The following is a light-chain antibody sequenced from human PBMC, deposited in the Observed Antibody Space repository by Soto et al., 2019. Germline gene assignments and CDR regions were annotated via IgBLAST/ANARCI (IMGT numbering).Light chain of an antibody. V-gene: IGLV1-40*01. CDR3: QSYDSSLSGSV. Sequence: QSVLTQPPSVSGVPGQRVTISCTGSSSNIGATYHVHWYQQLPGTAPKLLIYGNSNRPSGVPDRFSGSKSGTSASLAITGLQAEDEADYYCQSYDSSLSGSVFGGGTKVTVL. CDR2: GNS. CDR1: SSNIGATYH. J-gene: IGLJ3*02.